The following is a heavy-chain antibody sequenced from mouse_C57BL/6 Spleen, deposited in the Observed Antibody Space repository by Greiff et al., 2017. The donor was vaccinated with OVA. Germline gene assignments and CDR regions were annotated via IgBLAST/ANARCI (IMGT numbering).Heavy chain of an antibody. Sequence: QVQLKQSGAELALPVASFPLSFPSSFSPFPRSPLHWVKQRPGQGLEWIGYINPSSGYTKYNQKFKDKATLTADKSSSTAYMQLSSLTSEDSAVYYCARGGYYFDYWGQGTTLTVSS. CDR1: FSPFPRSP. V-gene: IGHV1-4*01. J-gene: IGHJ2*01. CDR2: INPSSGYT. CDR3: ARGGYYFDY.